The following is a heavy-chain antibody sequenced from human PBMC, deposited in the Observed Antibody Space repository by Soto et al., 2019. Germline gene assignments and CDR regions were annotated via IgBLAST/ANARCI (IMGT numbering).Heavy chain of an antibody. D-gene: IGHD1-26*01. Sequence: HPGGSLRLSCAASGLTFSSYWMSWVRQAPGKGLEWVANIKQDGSEKYYVDSVKGRFTISRDNAKNSLYLQMNSLRAEDTAVYYCARDRALLYWGQGTLVTVSS. J-gene: IGHJ4*02. CDR2: IKQDGSEK. CDR1: GLTFSSYW. V-gene: IGHV3-7*05. CDR3: ARDRALLY.